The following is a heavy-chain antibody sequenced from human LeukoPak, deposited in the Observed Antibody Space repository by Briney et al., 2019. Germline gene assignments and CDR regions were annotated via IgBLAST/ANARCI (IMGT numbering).Heavy chain of an antibody. CDR3: ARGIGARITMVRGVRGTSPQWFDP. D-gene: IGHD3-10*01. CDR1: GYTFTSYD. Sequence: ASVKVSCKASGYTFTSYDINWVRQATGQGLEWMGWMNPNSGNTGYAQKFQGRVTVTRNTSISTAYMELSSLRSEDTAVYYRARGIGARITMVRGVRGTSPQWFDPWGQGTLVTVSS. J-gene: IGHJ5*02. CDR2: MNPNSGNT. V-gene: IGHV1-8*01.